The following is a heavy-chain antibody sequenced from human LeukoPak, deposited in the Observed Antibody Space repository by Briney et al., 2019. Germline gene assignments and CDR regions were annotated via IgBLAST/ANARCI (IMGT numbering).Heavy chain of an antibody. CDR3: ASSVWWPYYFDY. CDR2: IYYDGST. Sequence: SETLSLTCTVSGGSIRGNGYYWGWIRQAPGKGLEWIGSIYYDGSTYYNPSLKSRITISVDTPKNYFSLKLSSVTAADTAVYYCASSVWWPYYFDYWGQGTLVTVSS. V-gene: IGHV4-39*02. CDR1: GGSIRGNGYY. J-gene: IGHJ4*02. D-gene: IGHD4/OR15-4a*01.